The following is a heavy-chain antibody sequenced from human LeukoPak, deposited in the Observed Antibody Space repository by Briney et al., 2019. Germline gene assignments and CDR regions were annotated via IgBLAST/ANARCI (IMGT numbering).Heavy chain of an antibody. V-gene: IGHV6-1*01. CDR2: TYYRSKWYN. CDR1: RDSVSSNSAA. Sequence: SQTLSLTCAISRDSVSSNSAAWNWIRQSPSTGLEWLGRTYYRSKWYNDYAVSVKSRITINPDTSKNQFSLQLNSVTPEDTAVYFCTRDGYYGLDVWGQGTTVTVSS. CDR3: TRDGYYGLDV. J-gene: IGHJ6*02.